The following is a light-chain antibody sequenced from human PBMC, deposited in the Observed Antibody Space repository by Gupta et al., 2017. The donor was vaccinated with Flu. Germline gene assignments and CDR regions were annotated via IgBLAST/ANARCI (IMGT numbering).Light chain of an antibody. Sequence: LQKTQSSSSMPASVGYRVNINCLASEDIRDELGWYQQKPGKAPKRLIYAASSLQSGVPSRFSGSGSGTEFTLTITSLQPEDFATYYCLQHNKYPLTFGGGTKVEIK. CDR2: AAS. J-gene: IGKJ4*01. CDR3: LQHNKYPLT. V-gene: IGKV1-17*01. CDR1: EDIRDE.